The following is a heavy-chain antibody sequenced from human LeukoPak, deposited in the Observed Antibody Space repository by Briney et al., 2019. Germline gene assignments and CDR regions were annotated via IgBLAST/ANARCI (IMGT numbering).Heavy chain of an antibody. Sequence: GASVKVSCKASGYTFNKYAIHWVRQAPGQSLEWLGWVNGGDGGTKYSQEFQGRVTFTRDTSALTAYMELSSLRSDDLAVYYCARSPGWYSLDYWGQGTLVTVSS. V-gene: IGHV1-3*03. D-gene: IGHD6-19*01. CDR2: VNGGDGGT. J-gene: IGHJ4*02. CDR1: GYTFNKYA. CDR3: ARSPGWYSLDY.